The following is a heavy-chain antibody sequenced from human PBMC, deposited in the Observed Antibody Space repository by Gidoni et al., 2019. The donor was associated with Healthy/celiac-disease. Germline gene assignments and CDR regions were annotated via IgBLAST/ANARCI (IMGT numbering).Heavy chain of an antibody. CDR2: ISYDGSNK. CDR1: GFTFSSYG. CDR3: ATLSPEYSYFDY. D-gene: IGHD5-18*01. J-gene: IGHJ4*02. V-gene: IGHV3-30*03. Sequence: QVQLVESGGGVVQPGRSLRLPCAASGFTFSSYGMHWVRQGPGKGLGWVAVISYDGSNKYYADTVKGRFTISRDNSKNTLYLQMNSLRAEDTAVYYCATLSPEYSYFDYWGQGTLVTVSS.